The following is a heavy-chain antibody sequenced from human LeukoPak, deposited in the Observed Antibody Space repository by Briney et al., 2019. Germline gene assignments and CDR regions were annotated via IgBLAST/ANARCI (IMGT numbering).Heavy chain of an antibody. J-gene: IGHJ4*02. V-gene: IGHV3-15*01. D-gene: IGHD2-21*01. Sequence: PGGSLRLSCAASGFTFSNAWMSWVRQAPGKGLEWLGRIKRKIDGWTTDYTAPVKGRFTISRDDSKNTLYLQMNSLKSEDTAVYYCTTIFDGGGADYGYWGQGTLVTVSS. CDR1: GFTFSNAW. CDR2: IKRKIDGWTT. CDR3: TTIFDGGGADYGY.